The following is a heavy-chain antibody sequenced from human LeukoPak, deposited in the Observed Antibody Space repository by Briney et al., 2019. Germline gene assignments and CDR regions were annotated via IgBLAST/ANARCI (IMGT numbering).Heavy chain of an antibody. CDR2: IRYDGSNK. Sequence: GGSVRLSCAASGFTFSSYGMHWVRQAPGKAVEGVAFIRYDGSNKYYADYVKGRLPISRVNSNTMLSLQQNSMRGEDTVLYYCAKGFSTTVTKPKIDYWGQGSLVTVSS. J-gene: IGHJ4*02. D-gene: IGHD4-11*01. V-gene: IGHV3-30*02. CDR1: GFTFSSYG. CDR3: AKGFSTTVTKPKIDY.